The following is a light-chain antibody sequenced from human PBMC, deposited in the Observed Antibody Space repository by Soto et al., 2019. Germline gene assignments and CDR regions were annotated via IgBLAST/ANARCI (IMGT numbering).Light chain of an antibody. J-gene: IGKJ5*01. CDR3: QQYTNRRT. V-gene: IGKV3D-15*03. CDR2: AAS. CDR1: QSVNSI. Sequence: EIQLTQSPSILSASPGERATLSCRASQSVNSILAWYQQKPCGATRLTIDAASRRGGVLPDRFGGSASGKDFILTSSMLEPDDFAEYYCQQYTNRRTFGQGTRLDIK.